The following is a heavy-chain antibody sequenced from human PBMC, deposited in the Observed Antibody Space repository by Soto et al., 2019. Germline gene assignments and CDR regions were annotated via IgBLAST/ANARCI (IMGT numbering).Heavy chain of an antibody. CDR1: GGSISSENW. Sequence: PSETLSLTCTVSGGSISSENWWSWVRQAPGKGLEWIGEIYQSGSTHYTPSLKSRVTISLDKSKNQFFPKLHSVTAADTAVYYCARDAGASRYYGMDVWGQGTTVTVSS. D-gene: IGHD2-8*02. V-gene: IGHV4-4*02. CDR3: ARDAGASRYYGMDV. J-gene: IGHJ6*02. CDR2: IYQSGST.